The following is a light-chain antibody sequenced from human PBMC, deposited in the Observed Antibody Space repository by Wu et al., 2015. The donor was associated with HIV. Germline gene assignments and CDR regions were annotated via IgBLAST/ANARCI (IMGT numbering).Light chain of an antibody. V-gene: IGKV3-11*01. CDR2: DAS. CDR1: QSVSSY. CDR3: QQRINWPPIT. J-gene: IGKJ5*01. Sequence: EIVLTQSPATLSLSPGERATLFCRASQSVSSYLAWYQQKPGQAPRLLIYDASNRATGIPARFSGSGSGTDFTLTISSLEPEDFAVYYCQQRINWPPITFGQGTRLDIK.